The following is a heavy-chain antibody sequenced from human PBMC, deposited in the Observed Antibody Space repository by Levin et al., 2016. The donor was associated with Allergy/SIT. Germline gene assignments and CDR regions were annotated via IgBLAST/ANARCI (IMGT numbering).Heavy chain of an antibody. CDR2: VYSSGST. J-gene: IGHJ1*01. Sequence: SETLSLTCTVSGDSINSGGYYWSWIRQRPGKGLEWIGYVYSSGSTYYNPTLKSRLTISVDTSKNQFSLNLNSVTAADTAVYYCAKGVWDRRVHHWGQGTLVTVSS. D-gene: IGHD1-26*01. CDR3: AKGVWDRRVHH. V-gene: IGHV4-31*03. CDR1: GDSINSGGYY.